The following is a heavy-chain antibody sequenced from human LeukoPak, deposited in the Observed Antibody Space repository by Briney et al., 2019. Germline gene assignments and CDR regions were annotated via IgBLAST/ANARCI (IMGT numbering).Heavy chain of an antibody. D-gene: IGHD4-11*01. Sequence: GGSLRLSCSASGFTFSSYAMHWVRQAPGKGLEYVSAISSNGGSTYYADSVKGRFTISRDNSRNTLYLQMSSLRAEDTAVYYCVKDKDYSNYDDAFDIWGQGKMVTVSS. V-gene: IGHV3-64D*09. CDR2: ISSNGGST. CDR3: VKDKDYSNYDDAFDI. CDR1: GFTFSSYA. J-gene: IGHJ3*02.